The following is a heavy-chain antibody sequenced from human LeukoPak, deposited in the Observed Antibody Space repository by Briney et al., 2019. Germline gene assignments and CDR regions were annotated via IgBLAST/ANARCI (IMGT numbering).Heavy chain of an antibody. J-gene: IGHJ5*02. V-gene: IGHV4-4*02. Sequence: SETLSLTCAVSGGSISSSNWWSWVRQPPGKGLERIGEIYHGGSTNYNPSLKSRVTISVDKSKDQFSLELSSVAAADTAVYYCARVEYYGSGSPFDPWGQGTLVTVSS. D-gene: IGHD3-10*01. CDR3: ARVEYYGSGSPFDP. CDR2: IYHGGST. CDR1: GGSISSSNW.